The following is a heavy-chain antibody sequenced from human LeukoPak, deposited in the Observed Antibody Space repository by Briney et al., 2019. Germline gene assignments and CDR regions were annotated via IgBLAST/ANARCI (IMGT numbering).Heavy chain of an antibody. CDR2: IYYSGST. J-gene: IGHJ4*02. V-gene: IGHV4-59*12. CDR1: GGSISSYY. CDR3: ARGRKWFGELFDY. D-gene: IGHD3-10*01. Sequence: PSETLSLTCTVSGGSISSYYWSWIRQPPGKGLEWIGYIYYSGSTNYNPSLKSRVTISVDTSKNQFSLKLSSVTAADTAVYYCARGRKWFGELFDYWGQGTLVTVSS.